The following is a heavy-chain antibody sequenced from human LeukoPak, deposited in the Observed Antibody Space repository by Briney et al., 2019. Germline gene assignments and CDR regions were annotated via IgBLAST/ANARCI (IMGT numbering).Heavy chain of an antibody. Sequence: GGSLRLSCAASGFTFISYAMNGVGHPAGKGLKGVSAIGTAGDTFYPGSVKGRFTISRENAKKSLFLQMNSLRVEDTAVYYCARQSTPHGNFDYWGQGTLVTVSS. J-gene: IGHJ4*02. D-gene: IGHD1-26*01. CDR1: GFTFISYA. CDR2: IGTAGDT. V-gene: IGHV3-13*01. CDR3: ARQSTPHGNFDY.